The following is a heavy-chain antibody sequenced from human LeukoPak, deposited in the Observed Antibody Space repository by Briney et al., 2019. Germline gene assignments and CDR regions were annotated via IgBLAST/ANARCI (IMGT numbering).Heavy chain of an antibody. J-gene: IGHJ2*01. Sequence: GGSLRLSCAASGFTFSSYEMNWVRQAPGKGLEWDSYISSSGSTIYYADSVKGRFTISRDNSKNTLYLQMNSLRAEDTAVYYCAKVGPAMVTYWYFDLWGRGTLVTVSS. CDR3: AKVGPAMVTYWYFDL. D-gene: IGHD5-18*01. CDR1: GFTFSSYE. V-gene: IGHV3-48*03. CDR2: ISSSGSTI.